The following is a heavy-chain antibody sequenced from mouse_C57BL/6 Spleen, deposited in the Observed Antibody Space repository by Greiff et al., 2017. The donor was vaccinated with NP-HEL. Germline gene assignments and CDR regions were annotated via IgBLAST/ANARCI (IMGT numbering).Heavy chain of an antibody. J-gene: IGHJ4*01. CDR1: GYTFTDYH. CDR2: INPNNGGT. D-gene: IGHD4-1*01. Sequence: EVQLQQSGPELVKPGASVKMSCKASGYTFTDYHMHWVKQSHGKSLEWIGYINPNNGGTSYNQKFKGKATLTVNKSPSTAYMQLRSLTSEDSAFYYRGKAGNPYAMDYWGQGTSVTVSS. CDR3: GKAGNPYAMDY. V-gene: IGHV1-22*01.